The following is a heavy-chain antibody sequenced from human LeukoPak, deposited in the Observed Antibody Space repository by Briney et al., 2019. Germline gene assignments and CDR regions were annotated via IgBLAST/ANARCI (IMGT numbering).Heavy chain of an antibody. J-gene: IGHJ4*02. D-gene: IGHD3-10*01. V-gene: IGHV3-30*02. CDR2: IRYDGSNK. CDR1: GFTVSSNY. CDR3: ARVTSVSKPFDY. Sequence: GGSLRLSCAASGFTVSSNYMSWVRQAPGKGLEWVAFIRYDGSNKYYADSVKGRFTISRDNSKNTLYLQMNSLRAEDTAVYYCARVTSVSKPFDYWGQGTLVTVSS.